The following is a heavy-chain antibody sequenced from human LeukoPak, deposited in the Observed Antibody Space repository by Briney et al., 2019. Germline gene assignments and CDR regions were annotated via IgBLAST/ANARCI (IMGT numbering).Heavy chain of an antibody. D-gene: IGHD2-15*01. V-gene: IGHV3-30*18. Sequence: GGSLRLSCEASGLTFSSYGMHWVRQAPGKGLEWVAAISYDGSNKFYADSVKGRFTISRDNSKNTLYLQMNSLRAEDTAVYYCAKDGERGYCSGGTCYIYNWFDPWGQGTLVTVSS. CDR2: ISYDGSNK. J-gene: IGHJ5*02. CDR1: GLTFSSYG. CDR3: AKDGERGYCSGGTCYIYNWFDP.